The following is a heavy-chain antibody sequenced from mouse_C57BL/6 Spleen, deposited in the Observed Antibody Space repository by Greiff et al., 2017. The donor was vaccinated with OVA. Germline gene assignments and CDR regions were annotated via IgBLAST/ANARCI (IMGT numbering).Heavy chain of an antibody. Sequence: SGPELVKPGASVKISCKASGYAFSSSWMNWVKQRPGKGLEWIGRIYPGDGDTNYNGKFKGKATLTADKSSSTAYMQLSSLTSEDSAVYFCARRGGYDYDDYYAMDYWGQGTSVTVSS. CDR3: ARRGGYDYDDYYAMDY. D-gene: IGHD2-4*01. V-gene: IGHV1-82*01. CDR1: GYAFSSSW. CDR2: IYPGDGDT. J-gene: IGHJ4*01.